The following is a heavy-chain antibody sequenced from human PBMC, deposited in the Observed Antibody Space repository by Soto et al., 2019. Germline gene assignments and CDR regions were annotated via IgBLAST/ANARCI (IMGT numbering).Heavy chain of an antibody. V-gene: IGHV3-7*04. CDR2: IKQDGSAK. D-gene: IGHD1-1*01. Sequence: EVQLVESGGGLVQPGGSLRLSCAGSGFTFSNYWMNWVRQTPGKGLEWVAHIKQDGSAKNYVESVKGRFTISRDNAKNLVYLQTNSLRAEDTAVYYCAGGQGWVHDYWGQGTLVTVS. CDR3: AGGQGWVHDY. CDR1: GFTFSNYW. J-gene: IGHJ4*02.